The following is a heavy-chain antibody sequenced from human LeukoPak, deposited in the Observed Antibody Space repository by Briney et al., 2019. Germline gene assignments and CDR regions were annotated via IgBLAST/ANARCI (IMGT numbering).Heavy chain of an antibody. CDR1: GFTFSSYA. CDR3: ARSTKQWLAALDY. CDR2: ISYDGSNK. Sequence: PGGSLRLSCAASGFTFSSYAMLWVRQAPGKGLEWVAVISYDGSNKYYADSVKGRFTISRDNSKNTLYLQMNSLRAEDTAVYYCARSTKQWLAALDYWGQGTLVTVSS. D-gene: IGHD6-19*01. J-gene: IGHJ4*02. V-gene: IGHV3-30*14.